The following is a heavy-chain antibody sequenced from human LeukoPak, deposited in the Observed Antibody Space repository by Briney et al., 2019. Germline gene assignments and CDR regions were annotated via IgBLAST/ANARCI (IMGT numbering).Heavy chain of an antibody. D-gene: IGHD3-22*01. CDR2: MYYRGST. J-gene: IGHJ4*02. CDR1: GGSISSFY. CDR3: ARLVKDYDSSGYYYGNRFDY. Sequence: SKTLSLTCTVSGGSISSFYWSWIRQPPGKGLEWIGYMYYRGSTNYNPSLKSRVIISEDTSKNQFSLKLTSVTAADTAVYYCARLVKDYDSSGYYYGNRFDYWGQGSLVTVSS. V-gene: IGHV4-59*08.